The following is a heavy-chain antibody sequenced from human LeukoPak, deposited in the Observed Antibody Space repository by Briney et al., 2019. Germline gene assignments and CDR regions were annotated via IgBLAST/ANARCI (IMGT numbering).Heavy chain of an antibody. CDR2: IYYSGST. Sequence: PSETLSLTCTVSGGSISSGGYYWSWIRQHPGKGLEWIGYIYYSGSTYYNPSLKSRVTISVDTSKNQFSLKLSPVTAADTAVYYCARDSSQGHYYYGMDVWGQGTTVTVSS. CDR1: GGSISSGGYY. V-gene: IGHV4-31*03. CDR3: ARDSSQGHYYYGMDV. J-gene: IGHJ6*02.